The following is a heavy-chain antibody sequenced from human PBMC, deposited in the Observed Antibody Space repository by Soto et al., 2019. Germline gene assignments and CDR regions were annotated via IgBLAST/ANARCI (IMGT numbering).Heavy chain of an antibody. CDR2: IYYSGIT. Sequence: QVQLQESGPGLVKPSETLSLTCTVSRGAISSYYWSWIRQSPGKGLEWIGYIYYSGITNYNPSLQSLISISVDSSKNQFSLRVRSVTAADTAVYYCARSVQSSGWDSWYFDLLGRGTQVTVSA. D-gene: IGHD6-19*01. CDR1: RGAISSYY. CDR3: ARSVQSSGWDSWYFDL. V-gene: IGHV4-59*13. J-gene: IGHJ2*01.